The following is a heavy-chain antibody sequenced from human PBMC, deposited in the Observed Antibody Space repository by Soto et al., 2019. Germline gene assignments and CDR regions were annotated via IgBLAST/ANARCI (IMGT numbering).Heavy chain of an antibody. Sequence: QVQLVESGGGVVQPGRSLRLSCAASGFTFSSYGMHWVRQAPGKGLEWVAVIWYDGSNKYYADSVKGRFTISRDNSKNTLYLQMNSLRAEDTAVYFCARDSRFLEWLPFDYWGQGTLVTVSS. CDR3: ARDSRFLEWLPFDY. D-gene: IGHD3-3*01. V-gene: IGHV3-33*01. J-gene: IGHJ4*02. CDR1: GFTFSSYG. CDR2: IWYDGSNK.